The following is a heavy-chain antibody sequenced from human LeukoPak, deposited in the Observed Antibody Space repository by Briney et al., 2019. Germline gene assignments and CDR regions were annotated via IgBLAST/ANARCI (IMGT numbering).Heavy chain of an antibody. CDR3: ARDKGAAAGHFDY. J-gene: IGHJ4*02. V-gene: IGHV4-39*02. CDR2: IYYSGST. Sequence: PSETLSLTCTVSGGSISSSSYYWGWIRQPPGKGLEWIGSIYYSGSTYYNPSLKSRVTISVDTSKNQFSLKLSSVTAADTAVYYCARDKGAAAGHFDYWGQGTMVTVSS. D-gene: IGHD6-25*01. CDR1: GGSISSSSYY.